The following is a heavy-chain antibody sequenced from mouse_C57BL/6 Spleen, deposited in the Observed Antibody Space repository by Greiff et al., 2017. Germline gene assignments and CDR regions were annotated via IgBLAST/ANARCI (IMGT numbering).Heavy chain of an antibody. Sequence: EVQLEQSGGGLVKPGGSLKLSCTASGYTFSDYGMHWVSQAPEKGLEWVAYISSGSSTINYDDTVKGRFTISRDNAKNTLFLKMTSLRSEDTAMYYCARPSNFYAMGYWGQGTLVTVSS. D-gene: IGHD2-5*01. CDR3: ARPSNFYAMGY. CDR2: ISSGSSTI. CDR1: GYTFSDYG. J-gene: IGHJ4*01. V-gene: IGHV5-17*01.